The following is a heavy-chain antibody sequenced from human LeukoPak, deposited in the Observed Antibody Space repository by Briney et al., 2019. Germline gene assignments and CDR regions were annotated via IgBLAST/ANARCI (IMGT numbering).Heavy chain of an antibody. V-gene: IGHV3-33*01. CDR3: ARDNEYCTGGTCRLDY. J-gene: IGHJ4*02. D-gene: IGHD2-15*01. CDR1: GFAFSSYG. Sequence: GGSLRLSCAASGFAFSSYGMHWVRQAPGKGLEWVAVIWYDGSNKYYADSVKGRFTISRDNAKNTLYLQMNNLRAEDTAVYYCARDNEYCTGGTCRLDYWGQGALVTVSS. CDR2: IWYDGSNK.